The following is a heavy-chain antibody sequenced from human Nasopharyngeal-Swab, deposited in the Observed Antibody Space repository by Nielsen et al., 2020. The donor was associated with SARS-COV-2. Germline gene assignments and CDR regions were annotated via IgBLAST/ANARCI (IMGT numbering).Heavy chain of an antibody. CDR2: IWYDGSNK. J-gene: IGHJ5*02. V-gene: IGHV3-33*01. Sequence: WIRQPPGKGLEWVAVIWYDGSNKYYADSVKGRFIISRDNSKNTLYLQMNSLRAEDTAVYYCARDWTRYSSSPQTWFDPWGQGTLVTVPQ. CDR3: ARDWTRYSSSPQTWFDP. D-gene: IGHD6-6*01.